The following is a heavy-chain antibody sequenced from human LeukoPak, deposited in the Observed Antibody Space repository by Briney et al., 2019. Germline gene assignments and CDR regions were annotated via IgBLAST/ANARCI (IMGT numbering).Heavy chain of an antibody. Sequence: GGSLRLSCAASGFTFSSYAMNWVRQAPGKGLEWVSAISESGDSTYYADSVKGRFTISRDNSKNTLYLQMNSLRAEDTAVYYCAKGSGYSYGYPFDYWGQGTLVTVSS. V-gene: IGHV3-23*01. D-gene: IGHD5-18*01. CDR3: AKGSGYSYGYPFDY. J-gene: IGHJ4*02. CDR2: ISESGDST. CDR1: GFTFSSYA.